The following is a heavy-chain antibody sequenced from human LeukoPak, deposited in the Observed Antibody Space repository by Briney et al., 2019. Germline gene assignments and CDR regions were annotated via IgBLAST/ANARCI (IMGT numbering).Heavy chain of an antibody. CDR1: GGSFSGYY. J-gene: IGHJ4*02. D-gene: IGHD5-24*01. CDR2: INHSGST. Sequence: SETLSLTCAVYGGSFSGYYWSWIRQPPGKGLEWIGEINHSGSTNYNPSLKSRVTISVDTSKNQFSLKLSSVTAADTAVYYCARRRWLQYQFLKWGRGTLVTVSS. V-gene: IGHV4-34*01. CDR3: ARRRWLQYQFLK.